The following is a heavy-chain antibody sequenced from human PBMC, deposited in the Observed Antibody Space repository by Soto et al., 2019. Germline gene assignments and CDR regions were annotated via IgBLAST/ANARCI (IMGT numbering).Heavy chain of an antibody. D-gene: IGHD6-13*01. J-gene: IGHJ4*02. V-gene: IGHV3-23*01. Sequence: TGGSLSLSCAASGFNFGIYAMSWVRQAPGKGLEWVSSISGSGGSIYYAHSVKGRFTISRDKTKNTLDLQMNSLRAEDTAVYHCARVAPEYSSTPRRFDFWGQGTLVTVSS. CDR3: ARVAPEYSSTPRRFDF. CDR1: GFNFGIYA. CDR2: ISGSGGSI.